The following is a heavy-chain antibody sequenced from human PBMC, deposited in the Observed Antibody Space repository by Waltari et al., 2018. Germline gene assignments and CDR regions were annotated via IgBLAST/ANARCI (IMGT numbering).Heavy chain of an antibody. V-gene: IGHV7-4-1*02. CDR1: GYTFTSYA. CDR2: VNTNTGNP. Sequence: QVQLVQSGSELKKPGASVKVSCKASGYTFTSYAMNWVRQAPGQGLEWMGGVNTNTGNPTYSQGFPGRFFFSFDPSVSTAYLQISSLKAEDTAVYYCARSNSGYDGGLFDYWGQGTLVTVSS. CDR3: ARSNSGYDGGLFDY. D-gene: IGHD5-12*01. J-gene: IGHJ4*02.